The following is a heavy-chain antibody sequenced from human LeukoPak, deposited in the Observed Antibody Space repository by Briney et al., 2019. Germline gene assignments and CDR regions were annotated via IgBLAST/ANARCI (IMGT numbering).Heavy chain of an antibody. D-gene: IGHD3-22*01. V-gene: IGHV3-23*01. CDR3: AKDLAYYYDSSGYYGDY. Sequence: GGSLRLSCAASGFTFSSYAMSWVRQAPGKGLEWVSAISGSGGSTYYADSVKGRFTISRDNSKNTLYLQMNSLRAEDTAVYYCAKDLAYYYDSSGYYGDYWGQGTLVTVSS. CDR2: ISGSGGST. J-gene: IGHJ4*02. CDR1: GFTFSSYA.